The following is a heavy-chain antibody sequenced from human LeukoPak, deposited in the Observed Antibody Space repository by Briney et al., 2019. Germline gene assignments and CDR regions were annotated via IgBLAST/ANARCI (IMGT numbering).Heavy chain of an antibody. CDR2: IYYRGGT. D-gene: IGHD5-12*01. J-gene: IGHJ4*02. CDR3: AKVKGGYFYALDS. Sequence: PSETLSLICTVSGASITDAYWSWLRQPPGKGLEWIGYIYYRGGTNYNPSLKSRVAISLDTSKNQFALSLSSVTAADTAVYYCAKVKGGYFYALDSWGQGTLVTVHS. V-gene: IGHV4-59*03. CDR1: GASITDAY.